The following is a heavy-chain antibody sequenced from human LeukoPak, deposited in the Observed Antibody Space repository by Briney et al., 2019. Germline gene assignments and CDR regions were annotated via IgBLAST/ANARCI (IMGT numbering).Heavy chain of an antibody. J-gene: IGHJ4*02. CDR1: GGSFSGYY. V-gene: IGHV4-34*01. Sequence: PSETLSLTCAVYGGSFSGYYWSWIRQPPGKGLEWIGEINHSGSTNYNPSLKSRVTISVDTSKNQFSLKLSSVTAADTAVYYCARHFFEWELTPFDYWGQGTLVTVSS. CDR2: INHSGST. CDR3: ARHFFEWELTPFDY. D-gene: IGHD1-26*01.